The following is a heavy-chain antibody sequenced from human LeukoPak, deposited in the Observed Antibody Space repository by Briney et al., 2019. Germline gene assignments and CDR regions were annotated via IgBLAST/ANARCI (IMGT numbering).Heavy chain of an antibody. V-gene: IGHV4-31*03. Sequence: SETLSLTCTVSGGSISSGGYYWSWIRQHPGKGLEWIGYIYYSGSTYYNPSLKSRVTISVDTSKNQFSLKLSSVTAADTAVYYCARMSKAIAVAGTIDYWGQGTLVTVSS. CDR1: GGSISSGGYY. D-gene: IGHD6-19*01. J-gene: IGHJ4*02. CDR3: ARMSKAIAVAGTIDY. CDR2: IYYSGST.